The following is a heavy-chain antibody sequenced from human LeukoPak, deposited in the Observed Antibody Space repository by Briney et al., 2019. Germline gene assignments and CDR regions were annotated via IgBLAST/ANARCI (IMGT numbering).Heavy chain of an antibody. D-gene: IGHD1-26*01. CDR3: ARDVRGGTFADY. J-gene: IGHJ4*02. Sequence: PGGSLRLSCVASGFTFSSYYMNWVRQAPGKGLEWISSISDNDDYIYYADSVRGRFTISRDDAKNSLYLQMNSLRAEDTAVYYCARDVRGGTFADYWGQGTLVTVSS. CDR1: GFTFSSYY. V-gene: IGHV3-21*06. CDR2: ISDNDDYI.